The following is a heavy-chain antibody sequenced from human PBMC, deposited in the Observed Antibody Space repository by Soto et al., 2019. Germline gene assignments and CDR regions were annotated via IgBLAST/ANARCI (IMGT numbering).Heavy chain of an antibody. V-gene: IGHV3-9*01. J-gene: IGHJ6*03. D-gene: IGHD6-13*01. CDR1: GFSFDDYA. Sequence: GGSLRLSCAASGFSFDDYAMHWVRQAPGKGLEWVSGISWNSGSIGYAETVKGRFTISRDNAKNFLYLQMNSLRGEDTALFYCARVSYSSNWYYYYYYVDVWGTGTTVTVSS. CDR2: ISWNSGSI. CDR3: ARVSYSSNWYYYYYYVDV.